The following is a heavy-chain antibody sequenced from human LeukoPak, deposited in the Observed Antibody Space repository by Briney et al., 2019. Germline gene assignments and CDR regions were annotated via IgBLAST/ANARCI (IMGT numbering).Heavy chain of an antibody. D-gene: IGHD3-10*01. Sequence: PGGSLRLSCAASGFTFSNYGMHWVRQAPGKGLEWVAFIWYAGSNKYYAHSVKGRFTISRDISKNTLYLQMNSLRAGDTAVYYCAKDLTYYYYMDVWGKGTTVTISS. V-gene: IGHV3-30*02. CDR3: AKDLTYYYYMDV. CDR1: GFTFSNYG. J-gene: IGHJ6*03. CDR2: IWYAGSNK.